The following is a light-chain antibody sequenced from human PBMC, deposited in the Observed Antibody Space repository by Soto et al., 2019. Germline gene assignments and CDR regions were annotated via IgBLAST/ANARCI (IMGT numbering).Light chain of an antibody. V-gene: IGKV1-33*01. Sequence: DIPMTQSPSSLSASVGDRVTITCQASQDISNYLNWYQQKPGKAPKLLIYDASNLETGVPSRFSGSGSGTDFTFTISSLQPEDIATYYCQQYDNPAPTCGPGTKVDIK. CDR3: QQYDNPAPT. CDR2: DAS. J-gene: IGKJ3*01. CDR1: QDISNY.